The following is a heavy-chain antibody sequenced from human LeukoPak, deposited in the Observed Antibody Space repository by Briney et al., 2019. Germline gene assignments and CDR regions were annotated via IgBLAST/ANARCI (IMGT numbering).Heavy chain of an antibody. Sequence: PGGSLRLSCAASGFTFSSYSMNWVRQAPGKGLEWVSSISSSSSYIYYADSVKGRFTISRDNAKNSLYLQMNSLRAEDTAVYYCARDRRIFGVVIPITGAFDIWGQGTMVTVSS. J-gene: IGHJ3*02. CDR1: GFTFSSYS. CDR2: ISSSSSYI. V-gene: IGHV3-21*01. CDR3: ARDRRIFGVVIPITGAFDI. D-gene: IGHD3-3*01.